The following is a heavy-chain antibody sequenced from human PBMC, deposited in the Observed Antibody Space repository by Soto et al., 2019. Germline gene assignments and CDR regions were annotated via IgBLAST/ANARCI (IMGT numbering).Heavy chain of an antibody. Sequence: QVQLVQSGAEVKKPGASVKVSCKASGYTFTSYDINWVRQATGQGLEWMGWMNPNSCNTGYAQKFQCRVTMNRNTSISTAYMELSSLRSEDTAVYYCASLSAYYDILTGYYYYYYGMDVWGQGTTVTVSS. CDR2: MNPNSCNT. J-gene: IGHJ6*02. CDR1: GYTFTSYD. D-gene: IGHD3-9*01. V-gene: IGHV1-8*01. CDR3: ASLSAYYDILTGYYYYYYGMDV.